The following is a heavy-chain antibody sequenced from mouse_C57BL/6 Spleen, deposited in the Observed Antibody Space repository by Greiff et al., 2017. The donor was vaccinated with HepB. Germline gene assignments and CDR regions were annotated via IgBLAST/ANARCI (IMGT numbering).Heavy chain of an antibody. V-gene: IGHV5-4*01. Sequence: EVKVVESGGGLVKPGGSLKLSCAASGFTFSSYAMSWVRQTPEKRLEWVATISDGGSYTYYPDNVKGRFTISRDNAKNNLYLQMSHLKSEDTAMYYCARDNYYGNLFDYWGQGTTLTVSS. J-gene: IGHJ2*01. CDR2: ISDGGSYT. CDR1: GFTFSSYA. D-gene: IGHD2-1*01. CDR3: ARDNYYGNLFDY.